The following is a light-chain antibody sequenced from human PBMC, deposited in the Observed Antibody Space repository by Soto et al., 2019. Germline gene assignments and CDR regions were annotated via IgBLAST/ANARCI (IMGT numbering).Light chain of an antibody. V-gene: IGKV1-9*01. Sequence: DIQLTQSPSFLSASVGDRVTITCRASQGISSYLAWYQKQPGKAPKLLIYAASTLQSGVPSRFSGSGSGTEFTLTISSLQPEDFATYYCQQLNSYPVTFGPGTKVDIK. J-gene: IGKJ3*01. CDR2: AAS. CDR3: QQLNSYPVT. CDR1: QGISSY.